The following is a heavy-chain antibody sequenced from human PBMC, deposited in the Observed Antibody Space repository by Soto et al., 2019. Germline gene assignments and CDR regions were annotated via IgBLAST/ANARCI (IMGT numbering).Heavy chain of an antibody. V-gene: IGHV3-33*01. Sequence: PGGSLRLSCAASGFTFSSYGVHWVRQAPGKGLEWVAVIWYDGSNKYYADSVKGRFTISRDNSKNTLYLQMNSLRAEDTAVYYCAREYQLLYGYYYGMDVWGQGTTVTVSS. CDR3: AREYQLLYGYYYGMDV. D-gene: IGHD2-2*02. CDR2: IWYDGSNK. J-gene: IGHJ6*02. CDR1: GFTFSSYG.